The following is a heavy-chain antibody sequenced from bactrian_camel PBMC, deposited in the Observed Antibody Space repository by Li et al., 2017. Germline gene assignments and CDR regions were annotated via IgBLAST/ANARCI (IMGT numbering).Heavy chain of an antibody. CDR1: RFTFSNYY. Sequence: HVQLVESGGSLVQPGGSLRLSCVASRFTFSNYYMSWVRPAPGKGVEWVSGINRDASNTGYANSVRGRFTISRDNAKNTLYLQLNNLKVEDTATYYCSKGWGLGAMVRDPVRGPGTQVTVS. V-gene: IGHV3S5*01. CDR2: INRDASNT. CDR3: SKGWGLGAMVRDPV. D-gene: IGHD5*01. J-gene: IGHJ4*01.